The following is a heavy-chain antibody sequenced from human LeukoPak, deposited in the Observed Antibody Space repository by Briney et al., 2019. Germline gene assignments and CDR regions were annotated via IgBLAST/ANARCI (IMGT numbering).Heavy chain of an antibody. CDR2: IYHSGST. CDR3: ARDDYSLFDY. CDR1: GGSISSGGYY. Sequence: PSETLCLTCTVSGGSISSGGYYWSWIRQPPGKGLEWIGYIYHSGSTYYNPSLKSRVTISVDRSKNQFSLKLSSVTAADTAVYYCARDDYSLFDYWGQGTLVTVSS. V-gene: IGHV4-30-2*01. J-gene: IGHJ4*02. D-gene: IGHD4-11*01.